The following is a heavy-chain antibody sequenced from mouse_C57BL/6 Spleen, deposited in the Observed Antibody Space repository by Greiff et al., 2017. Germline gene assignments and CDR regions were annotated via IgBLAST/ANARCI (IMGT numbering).Heavy chain of an antibody. CDR1: GYSITSGYY. Sequence: VQLKESGPGLVKPSQSLSLTCSVTGYSITSGYYWNWIRQFPGNKLEWMGYISYDGSNNYNPSLKNRISITLDTSMNQFFLKLNSVTTEDTATYYCARGDIYYDYAWFAYWGQGTLATVSA. CDR2: ISYDGSN. V-gene: IGHV3-6*01. J-gene: IGHJ3*01. D-gene: IGHD2-4*01. CDR3: ARGDIYYDYAWFAY.